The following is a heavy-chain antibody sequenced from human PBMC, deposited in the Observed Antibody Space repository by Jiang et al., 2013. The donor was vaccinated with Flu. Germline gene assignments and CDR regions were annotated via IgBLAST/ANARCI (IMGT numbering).Heavy chain of an antibody. V-gene: IGHV4-61*02. J-gene: IGHJ4*02. CDR1: RGSISSGGYY. CDR3: ARGGANWGYYFDF. CDR2: FYASGST. D-gene: IGHD7-27*01. Sequence: GSGLVKPSQTLSLTCTVSRGSISSGGYYWSWIRQSAGKGLEWIGRFYASGSTNYNPSLKSRFTISVGTSNNQFSLKLNSVTAADTAVYYCARGGANWGYYFDFWGQGTLVTVSS.